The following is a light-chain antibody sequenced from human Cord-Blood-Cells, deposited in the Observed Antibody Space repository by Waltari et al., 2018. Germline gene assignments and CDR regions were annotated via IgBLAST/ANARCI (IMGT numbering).Light chain of an antibody. CDR3: QSYDSSLSGSV. V-gene: IGLV1-40*01. CDR2: GNS. J-gene: IGLJ2*01. Sequence: QSVLTQPPSVSGAPGQRVTISCTGSSSTIGAGYDVPWYQQLHGTAPNLLIYGNSNRPSGVPDRFSGSKSGTSASLASTGLQAEDESDYYCQSYDSSLSGSVFGGGTKLTVL. CDR1: SSTIGAGYD.